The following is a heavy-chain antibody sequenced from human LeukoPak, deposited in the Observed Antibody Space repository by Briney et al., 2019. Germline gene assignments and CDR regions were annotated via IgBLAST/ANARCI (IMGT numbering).Heavy chain of an antibody. V-gene: IGHV4-59*08. J-gene: IGHJ2*01. Sequence: KPPETLSLTCTVSGGSISSYYWSWIRQPPGKGLEWIGYIYYSGSTNYNPSLKSRVTISVDTSKNQFSLKLSSVTAADTAVYYCARAERVDTPSHHWYFDLWGRGTLVTVSS. CDR1: GGSISSYY. D-gene: IGHD5-18*01. CDR3: ARAERVDTPSHHWYFDL. CDR2: IYYSGST.